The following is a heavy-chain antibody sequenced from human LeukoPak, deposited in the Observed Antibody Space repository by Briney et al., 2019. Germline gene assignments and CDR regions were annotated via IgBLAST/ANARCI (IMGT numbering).Heavy chain of an antibody. CDR2: ISYDGSNK. V-gene: IGHV3-30*03. CDR3: ARDILTGSQSRFQH. D-gene: IGHD3-9*01. CDR1: GFTFSSYG. Sequence: GGSLRLSCAASGFTFSSYGMHWVRQAPGKGLEWVAVISYDGSNKYYADSVKGRFTISRDNARNSLYLQMTSLRAEDTAVYYCARDILTGSQSRFQHWGQGTLVTVSS. J-gene: IGHJ1*01.